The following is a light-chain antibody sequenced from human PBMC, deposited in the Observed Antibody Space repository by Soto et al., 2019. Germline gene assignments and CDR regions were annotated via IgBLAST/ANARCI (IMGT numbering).Light chain of an antibody. CDR2: DAS. J-gene: IGKJ3*01. CDR1: QGISSA. V-gene: IGKV1-13*02. CDR3: QQFNSYRPLS. Sequence: AIQLTQSPSSLSASVGDRVTITCRASQGISSALAWYQQKPGKAPKLLIYDASSLESGVPSRFSGSGSGTDCTLTVSSVPPEDFATYYCQQFNSYRPLSFGPGTKVDIK.